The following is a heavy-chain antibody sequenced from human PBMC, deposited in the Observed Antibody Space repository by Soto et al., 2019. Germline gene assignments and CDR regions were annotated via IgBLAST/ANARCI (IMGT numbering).Heavy chain of an antibody. D-gene: IGHD3-22*01. V-gene: IGHV3-23*01. J-gene: IGHJ4*02. CDR3: AKGGTYYYDSSGYYTVDLDY. CDR2: ISSSCGSI. Sequence: GGSLRLSCAASEFTFSSYSMNWVRQAPGKGLEWVSAISSSCGSIYYADSGKGRFTISRDNAKNTLYLRMNSLRAEDTAVYYCAKGGTYYYDSSGYYTVDLDYWGQGTLVTVSS. CDR1: EFTFSSYS.